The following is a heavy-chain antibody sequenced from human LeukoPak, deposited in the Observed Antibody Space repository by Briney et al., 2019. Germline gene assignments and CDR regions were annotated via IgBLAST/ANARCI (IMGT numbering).Heavy chain of an antibody. CDR3: ARDRGDDFRGGFVY. CDR1: GYTFTGYY. Sequence: ASVKVSCEASGYTFTGYYIHWVRQTPGQGLEWMGWINPNSGAIDYAQRFQGRFAVTRDTSISTAYMQLSGLRSDDTAVYYCARDRGDDFRGGFVYWGEGTLVTVSS. J-gene: IGHJ4*02. V-gene: IGHV1-2*02. CDR2: INPNSGAI. D-gene: IGHD3-3*01.